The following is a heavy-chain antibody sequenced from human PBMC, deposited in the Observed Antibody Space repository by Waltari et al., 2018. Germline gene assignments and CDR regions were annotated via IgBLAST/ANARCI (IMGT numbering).Heavy chain of an antibody. CDR1: GVSITSNSYY. D-gene: IGHD5-12*01. Sequence: QLQLQESGPGLVKPSETLSLTCSVPGVSITSNSYYWGWVRPPPGQGLEWIATMSYSGATYSSPSLESRVTVSRETSKNQLSLKLVSVTAADTAVYYCATYIGASVGTAAFDVWGQGTMVTVSS. CDR2: MSYSGAT. CDR3: ATYIGASVGTAAFDV. V-gene: IGHV4-39*01. J-gene: IGHJ3*01.